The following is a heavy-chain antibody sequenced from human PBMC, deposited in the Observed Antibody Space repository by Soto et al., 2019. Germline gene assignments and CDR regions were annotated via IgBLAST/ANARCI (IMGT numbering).Heavy chain of an antibody. Sequence: PGESLKISCKGSGYSFTSYWIGWVRQMPGKGLEWMGIIYPGDSDTRYSPSFQGQVTISADKSISTAYLQWSSLKASDTAMYYCARGPYSSGYYSSASDYYYYYGMDVWGQGTTVTVSS. CDR2: IYPGDSDT. D-gene: IGHD3-22*01. J-gene: IGHJ6*02. CDR3: ARGPYSSGYYSSASDYYYYYGMDV. CDR1: GYSFTSYW. V-gene: IGHV5-51*01.